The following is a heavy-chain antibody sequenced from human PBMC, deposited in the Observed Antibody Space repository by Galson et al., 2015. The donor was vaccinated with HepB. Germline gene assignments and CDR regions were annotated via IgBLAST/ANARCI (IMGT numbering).Heavy chain of an antibody. J-gene: IGHJ3*02. V-gene: IGHV3-21*01. CDR2: IRSSSSYK. D-gene: IGHD7-27*01. CDR3: ARLLTGEGVNAFDI. CDR1: GFTFSSYS. Sequence: SLRLSCAASGFTFSSYSMHWVRQAPGKGLEWVASIRSSSSYKYYADSVKGRFTISRDNTKNSLYLQMNSLRAEDTAVYYCARLLTGEGVNAFDIWRHGTMVTVS.